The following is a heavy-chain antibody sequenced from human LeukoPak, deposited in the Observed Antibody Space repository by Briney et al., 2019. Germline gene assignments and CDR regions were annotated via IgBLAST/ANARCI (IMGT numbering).Heavy chain of an antibody. CDR3: ARERWLQLPSNYYYYYGMDV. CDR1: GGSISSGDYS. J-gene: IGHJ6*02. Sequence: SETLSLTCTVSGGSISSGDYSWSWIRQPPGKGLEWIGCIYYSGSTYYNPSLKSRVTISVDTSKNQFSLKLSSVTAADTAVYYCARERWLQLPSNYYYYYGMDVWGQGTTVTVSS. V-gene: IGHV4-30-4*01. CDR2: IYYSGST. D-gene: IGHD5-24*01.